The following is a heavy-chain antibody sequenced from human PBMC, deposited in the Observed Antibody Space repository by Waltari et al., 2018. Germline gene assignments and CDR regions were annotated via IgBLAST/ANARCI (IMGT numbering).Heavy chain of an antibody. CDR1: GASFGGFY. CDR2: ITHTGDS. D-gene: IGHD2-2*01. Sequence: QVQLQQWGAGLLKPSETLSLTCGESGASFGGFYWSWIGQAPGKGLEWIGDITHTGDSNINPSLKSRLTISVDTSKRQFSLELTSVTPADTAVYYCGRAPATSWFGYSVYWGQGTVVTVSS. CDR3: GRAPATSWFGYSVY. J-gene: IGHJ4*02. V-gene: IGHV4-34*01.